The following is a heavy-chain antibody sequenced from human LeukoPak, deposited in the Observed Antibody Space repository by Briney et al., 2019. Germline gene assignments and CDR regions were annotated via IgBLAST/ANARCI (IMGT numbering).Heavy chain of an antibody. J-gene: IGHJ4*02. V-gene: IGHV3-21*04. CDR3: AKDPSLGHHFDY. CDR1: GFTFSSYG. CDR2: ISSSSSYI. Sequence: GGSLRLSCAASGFTFSSYGMNWVRQAPGKGLEWVSSISSSSSYIYYADSVKGRFTISRDNAKNSLYLQMNSLRAEDTAVYYCAKDPSLGHHFDYWGQGTLVTVSS.